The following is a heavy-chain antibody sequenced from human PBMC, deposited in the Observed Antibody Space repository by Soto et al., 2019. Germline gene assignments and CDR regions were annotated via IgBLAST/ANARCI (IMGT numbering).Heavy chain of an antibody. Sequence: GGSLRLSCAASGFTFSSYWMSWVRQAPGKGLEWVANIKQDGSEKYYVDSVKGRFTISRDNAKNSLYLQMNSLRAEDTAVYYCARENDWNPLYYYYYGMDVWGQGTTVTVSS. D-gene: IGHD1-1*01. V-gene: IGHV3-7*03. CDR1: GFTFSSYW. CDR2: IKQDGSEK. CDR3: ARENDWNPLYYYYYGMDV. J-gene: IGHJ6*02.